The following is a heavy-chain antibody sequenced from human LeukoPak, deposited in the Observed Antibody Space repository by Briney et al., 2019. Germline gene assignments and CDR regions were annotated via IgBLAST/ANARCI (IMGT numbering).Heavy chain of an antibody. D-gene: IGHD6-13*01. Sequence: GESLKISCKGSGYSFTTYWIGWVRQMPGKGLEWMGIIYPGDSDTKYSPPFQGQVIMSVDTSISTAYLQWSSLRASDTAIYYCARGYSTSWYNYWGQGTLVTVSS. J-gene: IGHJ4*02. CDR2: IYPGDSDT. V-gene: IGHV5-51*01. CDR3: ARGYSTSWYNY. CDR1: GYSFTTYW.